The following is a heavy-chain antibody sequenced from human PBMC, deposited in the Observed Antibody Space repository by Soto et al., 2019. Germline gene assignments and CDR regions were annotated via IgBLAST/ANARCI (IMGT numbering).Heavy chain of an antibody. V-gene: IGHV3-23*01. CDR2: ISGSGSTI. CDR3: AKVFYYYDSSGYYYFDY. J-gene: IGHJ4*02. CDR1: GFTFSSYA. Sequence: LRLSCAASGFTFSSYAVSWVRQAPGKGPEWISSISGSGSTIYYADSVKGRFTISRDNSKNTLHLQMSSLRAEDTAVYYCAKVFYYYDSSGYYYFDYWGQGTLVTVSS. D-gene: IGHD3-22*01.